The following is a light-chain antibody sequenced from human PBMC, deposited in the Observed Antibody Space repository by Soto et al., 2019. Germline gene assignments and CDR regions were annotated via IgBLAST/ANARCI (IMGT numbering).Light chain of an antibody. CDR2: GAS. V-gene: IGKV3-20*01. CDR1: QPVNSRY. CDR3: QQYATSPLT. Sequence: ENALTQSPGTLSLSPGERATLSCRASQPVNSRYLAWYQQRPGQAPRLLMFGASDRATGIPGRFSGSGSGTDFTLTINTLAPEDFAVYYCQQYATSPLTFGGGTRVEIK. J-gene: IGKJ4*01.